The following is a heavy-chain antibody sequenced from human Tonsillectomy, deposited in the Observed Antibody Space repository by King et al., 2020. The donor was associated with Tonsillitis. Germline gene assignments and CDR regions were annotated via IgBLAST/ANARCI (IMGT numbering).Heavy chain of an antibody. V-gene: IGHV3-53*01. CDR3: ARAGDCSGHSCLTVNI. CDR1: GLSVTSDF. CDR2: LFNDGSA. Sequence: VQLVESGGGLTQPGGSLRLSCAASGLSVTSDFMSWFRQAPGMGLEWVSLLFNDGSAHYSDSVRGRFTISRDDSENTVYLQMNSLRAEDTAVYYGARAGDCSGHSCLTVNIWGPGTKVTVSA. D-gene: IGHD2-15*01. J-gene: IGHJ3*02.